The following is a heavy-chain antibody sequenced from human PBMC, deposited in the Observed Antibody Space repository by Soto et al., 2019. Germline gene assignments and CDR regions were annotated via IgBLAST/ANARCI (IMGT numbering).Heavy chain of an antibody. J-gene: IGHJ5*02. CDR2: ISSSGSD. Sequence: LRLSCAASGFTFNTYSMNWVRQAPGKGLEWVSSISSSGSDIYADSVKGRFTISRDNAKNSLYLQMNSLRAEDTALYYCARDFLDTGWYGWFDPWGQGTLVTVS. D-gene: IGHD6-19*01. V-gene: IGHV3-21*01. CDR3: ARDFLDTGWYGWFDP. CDR1: GFTFNTYS.